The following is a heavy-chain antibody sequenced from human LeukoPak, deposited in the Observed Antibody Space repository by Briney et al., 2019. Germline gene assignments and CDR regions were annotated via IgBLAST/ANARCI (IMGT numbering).Heavy chain of an antibody. CDR1: GFTFSSYA. D-gene: IGHD6-13*01. V-gene: IGHV3-23*01. J-gene: IGHJ4*02. CDR2: ISGSGGST. Sequence: GGSLRLSCAASGFTFSSYAMSWVRQAPGKGLEWVSAISGSGGSTYYADSVKGRFTISRDNSKNTLYLQMNSLRAEDTAVYYCAKGGWIAAAGGYSDYWGREPWSPSPQ. CDR3: AKGGWIAAAGGYSDY.